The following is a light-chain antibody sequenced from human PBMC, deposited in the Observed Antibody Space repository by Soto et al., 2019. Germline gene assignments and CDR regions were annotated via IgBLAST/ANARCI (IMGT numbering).Light chain of an antibody. CDR1: SSDVGGYNY. CDR3: NSYTSSTADV. J-gene: IGLJ1*01. V-gene: IGLV2-14*01. Sequence: QSALTQPASVSGSPGQSITISCTGTSSDVGGYNYVSWYQLHPGKAPKLIIYEVSNRPSGVSNRFSGSKSGNTASLTISGLQAEDEADYYCNSYTSSTADVFGTGTKVTVL. CDR2: EVS.